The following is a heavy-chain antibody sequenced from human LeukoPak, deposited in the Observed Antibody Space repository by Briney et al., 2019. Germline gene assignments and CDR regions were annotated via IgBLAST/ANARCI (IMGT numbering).Heavy chain of an antibody. J-gene: IGHJ6*02. D-gene: IGHD6-13*01. CDR1: GGSISSGGYY. CDR2: INHSGST. V-gene: IGHV4-39*07. CDR3: AREGRATAAGLYYYYYGMDV. Sequence: SETLSLTCTVSGGSISSGGYYWSWIRQPPGKGLEWIGEINHSGSTNYNPSLKSRVTISVDTSKNQFSLKLSSVTAADTAVYYCAREGRATAAGLYYYYYGMDVWGQGTTVTVSS.